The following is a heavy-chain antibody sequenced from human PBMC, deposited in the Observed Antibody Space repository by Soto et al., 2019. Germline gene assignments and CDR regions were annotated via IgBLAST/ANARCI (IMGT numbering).Heavy chain of an antibody. D-gene: IGHD5-12*01. J-gene: IGHJ4*02. Sequence: QLQLQESGSGLVKPSQTLSLTCAVSGGSISSGGYSWSWIRQPPGKGLEWIGYIYHSGSTYYNPSLQRRVTISVDRSKNQFSRQLRSVTAADTAVYYCAGGPGVARNYWGQGTLVTVSS. CDR3: AGGPGVARNY. V-gene: IGHV4-30-2*01. CDR1: GGSISSGGYS. CDR2: IYHSGST.